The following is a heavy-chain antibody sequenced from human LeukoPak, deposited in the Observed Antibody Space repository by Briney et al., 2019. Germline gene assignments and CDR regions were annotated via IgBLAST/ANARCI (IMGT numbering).Heavy chain of an antibody. CDR1: GDSMSRYY. Sequence: RPSETLSLICTVSGDSMSRYYWNWIRQPPGKGLEWIGYISNTGGTNYNPSLKSRVAMSLDMSQNQFSLRLRYLTAADTAVYYCASAQWLLSPFDYWGQGTLVTVSS. V-gene: IGHV4-59*08. CDR3: ASAQWLLSPFDY. J-gene: IGHJ4*02. D-gene: IGHD6-19*01. CDR2: ISNTGGT.